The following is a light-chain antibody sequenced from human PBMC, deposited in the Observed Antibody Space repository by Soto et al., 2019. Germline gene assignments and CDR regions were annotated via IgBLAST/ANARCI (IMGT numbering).Light chain of an antibody. V-gene: IGKV3-20*01. CDR1: QSVSSRY. J-gene: IGKJ5*01. CDR3: QQYDDSIT. CDR2: GAS. Sequence: EIVLTQSPDTLSLSPGESATLSCGASQSVSSRYLAWYQQKPGQAPRLLIYGASNRATGIPDRFSGSGSGTDFTLTITRLEPEDFEVFYCQQYDDSITFGQGTRLEIE.